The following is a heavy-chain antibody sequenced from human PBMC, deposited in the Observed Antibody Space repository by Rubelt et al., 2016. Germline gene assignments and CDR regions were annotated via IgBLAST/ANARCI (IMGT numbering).Heavy chain of an antibody. CDR2: ISAYTGNT. J-gene: IGHJ5*02. CDR3: ARDKEWLATRGFQNWFDP. D-gene: IGHD6-19*01. Sequence: QVQLVQSGAEVKKPGASVKVSCKASGYTFSTYGISWVRQAPGQGLEWMGWISAYTGNTDYELRYQCRDTVTTETSTSTAYMELRSLRSDDTAVYYCARDKEWLATRGFQNWFDPWGQGTLVTVSS. CDR1: GYTFSTYG. V-gene: IGHV1-18*04.